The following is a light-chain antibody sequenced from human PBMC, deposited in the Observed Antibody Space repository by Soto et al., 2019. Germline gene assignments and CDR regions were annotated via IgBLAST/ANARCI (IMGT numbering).Light chain of an antibody. Sequence: QSALTQPASVSGSPGQSITISCTGTSSDVGGYNYVSWYQQHPGKAPKLMIYDVSNRPSGVSNRFSGSKSGNTASLTISGPQAEDEADYYCSSYTSSTLYVFGTGPKLTVL. V-gene: IGLV2-14*01. CDR3: SSYTSSTLYV. CDR1: SSDVGGYNY. J-gene: IGLJ1*01. CDR2: DVS.